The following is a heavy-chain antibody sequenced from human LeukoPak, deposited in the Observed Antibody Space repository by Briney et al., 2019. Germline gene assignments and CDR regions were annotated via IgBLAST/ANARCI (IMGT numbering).Heavy chain of an antibody. CDR1: GGSISSSSYY. CDR2: IYYSGST. CDR3: ARLMPPKTSIDY. Sequence: TSETLSLTCTVSGGSISSSSYYWGWIRQPPGKGLEWIGSIYYSGSTYYNPSLKSRVTISVDTSKSQFSLKLSSVTAADTAVYYCARLMPPKTSIDYWGQGTLVTVSS. D-gene: IGHD2-2*01. J-gene: IGHJ4*02. V-gene: IGHV4-39*01.